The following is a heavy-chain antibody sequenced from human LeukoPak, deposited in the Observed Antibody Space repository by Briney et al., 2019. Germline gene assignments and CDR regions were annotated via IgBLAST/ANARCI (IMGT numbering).Heavy chain of an antibody. CDR2: IYYSGST. J-gene: IGHJ4*02. Sequence: SETLSLTCTVSGGSITSYYWGWIRQPPGKGLEWIGSIYYSGSTYYNPSLKSRVTISVDTSKNQFSLKLSSVTAADTAVYYCASHRITGTNHFDYWGQGPRSPSPQ. D-gene: IGHD1-7*01. CDR3: ASHRITGTNHFDY. V-gene: IGHV4-39*01. CDR1: GGSITSYY.